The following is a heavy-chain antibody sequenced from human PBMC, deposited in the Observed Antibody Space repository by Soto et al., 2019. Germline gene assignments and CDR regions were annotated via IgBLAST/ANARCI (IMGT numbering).Heavy chain of an antibody. J-gene: IGHJ4*02. CDR1: GVSFSGYY. V-gene: IGHV4-34*01. CDR3: ARRGREGLSAHYFAY. CDR2: INHSGST. Sequence: SETLSLTCAVYGVSFSGYYWIWIRQPPGKGLEWIGEINHSGSTHYNPSLKSRVTISVDTSKNQFSLKLSSVTAADTAVYYCARRGREGLSAHYFAYWGQGTLVPDS. D-gene: IGHD3-3*01.